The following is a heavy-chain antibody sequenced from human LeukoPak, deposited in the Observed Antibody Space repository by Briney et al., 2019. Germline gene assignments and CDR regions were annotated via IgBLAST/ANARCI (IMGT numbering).Heavy chain of an antibody. J-gene: IGHJ4*02. V-gene: IGHV3-48*03. D-gene: IGHD3-3*01. CDR1: GFTFSSYE. Sequence: GGSLRLSCAASGFTFSSYEMNWVRQAPGKGLEWVSYISSSSSGSTSIIHYADSVKGRFTISRDNAKNSLHLQMDSLSAEDTAVYYCARDFWSGYYTEDWGQGALVIVSS. CDR2: ISSSSSGSTSII. CDR3: ARDFWSGYYTED.